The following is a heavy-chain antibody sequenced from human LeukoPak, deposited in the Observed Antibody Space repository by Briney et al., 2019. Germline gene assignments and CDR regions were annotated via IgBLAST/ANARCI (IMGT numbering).Heavy chain of an antibody. CDR3: AKGDSSSFDY. CDR1: GYTFTGYY. CDR2: INPNSGGT. J-gene: IGHJ4*02. V-gene: IGHV1-2*06. Sequence: ASVKVSCKASGYTFTGYYMHWVRQAPGPGLDWMGRINPNSGGTNYAQKFQGRVTMTRDTSISTAYMELSRLRSDDTAVYYCAKGDSSSFDYWGQGTLVTVSS. D-gene: IGHD6-13*01.